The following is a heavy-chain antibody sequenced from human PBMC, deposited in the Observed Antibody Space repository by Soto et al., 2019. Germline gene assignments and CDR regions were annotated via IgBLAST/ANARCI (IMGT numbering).Heavy chain of an antibody. Sequence: SETLSLTCTVSGGSISSGGYYWSWIRQHPGKGLEWIGYIYYSGSTYYNPSLKSRVTISVDTSKNQFSLKLSSVTAADTAVYYCARGQPAAPYYYYYMDVWGKGTTVTVSS. J-gene: IGHJ6*03. D-gene: IGHD2-2*01. CDR1: GGSISSGGYY. V-gene: IGHV4-31*03. CDR3: ARGQPAAPYYYYYMDV. CDR2: IYYSGST.